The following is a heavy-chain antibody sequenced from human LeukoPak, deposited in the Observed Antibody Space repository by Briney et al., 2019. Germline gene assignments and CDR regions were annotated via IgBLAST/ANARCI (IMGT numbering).Heavy chain of an antibody. CDR3: ARAAEDIVVVVADDNWFDP. V-gene: IGHV4-31*03. Sequence: SETLSLTCTVSGGSISSGGYYWSWIRQHPGKGLEWIGYIYYSGSTYYNPSLKSRVTISVDTSKNQFSLKLSSVTAADTAVYYCARAAEDIVVVVADDNWFDPWGQGTLVTVSS. CDR2: IYYSGST. CDR1: GGSISSGGYY. J-gene: IGHJ5*02. D-gene: IGHD2-15*01.